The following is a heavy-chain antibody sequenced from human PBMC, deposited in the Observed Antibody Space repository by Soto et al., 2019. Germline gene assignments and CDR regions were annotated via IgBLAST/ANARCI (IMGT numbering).Heavy chain of an antibody. D-gene: IGHD6-19*01. J-gene: IGHJ1*01. V-gene: IGHV3-9*01. CDR2: ISWNSGST. CDR1: GFTFDDYA. CDR3: AKGYSSGWAEYFQH. Sequence: EVQLVESGGGLVQPGRSLRLSCAASGFTFDDYAMHWVRQAPGKGLEWVSGISWNSGSTGYADSVKGRFTISRDNAKNSLYRQMNSLRAEDTALYYCAKGYSSGWAEYFQHWGQGTLVTVSS.